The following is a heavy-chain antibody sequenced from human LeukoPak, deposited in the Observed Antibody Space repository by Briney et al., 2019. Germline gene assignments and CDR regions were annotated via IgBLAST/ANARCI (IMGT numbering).Heavy chain of an antibody. D-gene: IGHD3-9*01. V-gene: IGHV1-2*06. Sequence: ASVKVSCKASGYTFTGYYMHWVRQAPGQGLEWMGRINPNSGGTNYAQKFQGRVTMTRDTSISTAYMELSRLRSDDTAVYYCARDPVLRYFDWSSISNWFDPWGQVTLVTVSS. J-gene: IGHJ5*02. CDR3: ARDPVLRYFDWSSISNWFDP. CDR2: INPNSGGT. CDR1: GYTFTGYY.